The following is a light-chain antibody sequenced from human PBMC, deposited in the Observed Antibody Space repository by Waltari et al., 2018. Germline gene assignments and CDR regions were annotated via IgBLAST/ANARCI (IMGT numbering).Light chain of an antibody. CDR2: GKN. J-gene: IGLJ3*02. CDR1: SLRDYY. Sequence: SSELTQDPAVSVALGQTVRITCQGDSLRDYYESWYQQKPGQAPRLVISGKNNRPSGTPDRFSGSSSGNTASLTITGTQAEDEADYYCYSRDTSGNRLFGGGTKLTVL. V-gene: IGLV3-19*01. CDR3: YSRDTSGNRL.